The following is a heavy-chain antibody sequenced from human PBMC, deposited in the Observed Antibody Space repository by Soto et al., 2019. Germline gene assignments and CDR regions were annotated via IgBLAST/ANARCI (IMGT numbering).Heavy chain of an antibody. CDR1: GYTLTELS. D-gene: IGHD3-10*01. CDR2: FDPEDGET. Sequence: ASVKVSCKVSGYTLTELSMHWVRQAPGKGLEWMGGFDPEDGETIYAQKFQGRVTMTEDTSTDTAYMELSSLRSEDTAVYYCATVSTFYGSGSYYFDYWGQGTLVTVSS. V-gene: IGHV1-24*01. CDR3: ATVSTFYGSGSYYFDY. J-gene: IGHJ4*02.